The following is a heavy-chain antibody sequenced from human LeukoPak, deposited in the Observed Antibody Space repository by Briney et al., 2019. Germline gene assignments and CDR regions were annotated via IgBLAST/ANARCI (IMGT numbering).Heavy chain of an antibody. CDR2: IIPIFGTA. Sequence: ASVKVSCKASGGTFSSYAISWVRQAPGQGLEWMGGIIPIFGTANYAQKFQGRVTITADKSTSTAYMELSSLRSEDTAVYYCARIPYCSSTSCYAGQHNWFDPWGQGTLVTVSS. J-gene: IGHJ5*02. D-gene: IGHD2-2*01. CDR3: ARIPYCSSTSCYAGQHNWFDP. CDR1: GGTFSSYA. V-gene: IGHV1-69*06.